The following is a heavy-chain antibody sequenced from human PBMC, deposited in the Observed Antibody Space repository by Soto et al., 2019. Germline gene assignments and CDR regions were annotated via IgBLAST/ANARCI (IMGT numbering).Heavy chain of an antibody. CDR3: TRRGVTTVTPFDY. D-gene: IGHD4-17*01. CDR2: IRSKANSYAT. Sequence: EVQLVESGGGLVQPGGSLKLSCAASGFTFSGSAMHWVRQASGKGLEWVGRIRSKANSYATAYAASVKGRFTISRDDSKNTAYLQMNSLKTEDTAVYYCTRRGVTTVTPFDYWGQGTLVTVSS. CDR1: GFTFSGSA. V-gene: IGHV3-73*02. J-gene: IGHJ4*02.